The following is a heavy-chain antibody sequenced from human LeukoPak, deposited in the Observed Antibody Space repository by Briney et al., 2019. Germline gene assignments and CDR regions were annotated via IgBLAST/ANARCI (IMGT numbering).Heavy chain of an antibody. J-gene: IGHJ5*02. D-gene: IGHD2-2*01. V-gene: IGHV3-11*04. Sequence: PGGSLRLSCAASGFTFSDYYMSWIRQAPGKGLEGVSYISSSGSTIYYADSVKGRFTISRDNAKSSLYLQMNSLRAEDTAVYYCARDWEDIVVVPAAIAGVNWFDPWGQGTLVTVSS. CDR2: ISSSGSTI. CDR1: GFTFSDYY. CDR3: ARDWEDIVVVPAAIAGVNWFDP.